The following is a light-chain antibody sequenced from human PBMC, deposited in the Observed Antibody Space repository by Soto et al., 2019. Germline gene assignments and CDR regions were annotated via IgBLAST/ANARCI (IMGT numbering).Light chain of an antibody. CDR1: SSDVGGYND. CDR2: DVS. V-gene: IGLV2-14*01. Sequence: QSALTQPASVSGSPGQSITISCTGTSSDVGGYNDVSWYQQHPGKAPKLMIYDVSNRPSGVSNRFSGSKSGNTASLTISGRQAEDEADYYCSSYTSSSTRVFGGGTKLTVL. CDR3: SSYTSSSTRV. J-gene: IGLJ2*01.